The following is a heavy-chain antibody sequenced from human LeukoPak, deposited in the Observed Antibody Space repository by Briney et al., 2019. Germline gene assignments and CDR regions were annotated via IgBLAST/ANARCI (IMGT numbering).Heavy chain of an antibody. CDR2: IYYSGST. Sequence: SETLSLTCTVSGGSISSSSYYWGWIRQPPGKGLEWIGSIYYSGSTYYNPSLKSRVTISVDTSKNQFSLKLSSVTAADTAVYYCAGVGHAGYMDVWGKGTTVTVSS. D-gene: IGHD2-8*01. CDR3: AGVGHAGYMDV. V-gene: IGHV4-39*07. J-gene: IGHJ6*03. CDR1: GGSISSSSYY.